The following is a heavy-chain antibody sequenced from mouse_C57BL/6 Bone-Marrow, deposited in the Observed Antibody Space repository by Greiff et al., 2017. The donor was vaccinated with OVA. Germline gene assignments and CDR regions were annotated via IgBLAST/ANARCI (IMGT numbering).Heavy chain of an antibody. CDR2: INPYNGGT. V-gene: IGHV1-19*01. D-gene: IGHD2-3*01. J-gene: IGHJ2*01. CDR1: GYTFTDYY. Sequence: VQLPQSGPVLVKPGASVKMSCKASGYTFTDYYMNWVKQSHGKSLEWIGVINPYNGGTSYNQKFKGKATLTVDKSSSTAYMELNSLTSEDSAVYYCARDGYYDFDYWGQGTTLTVSS. CDR3: ARDGYYDFDY.